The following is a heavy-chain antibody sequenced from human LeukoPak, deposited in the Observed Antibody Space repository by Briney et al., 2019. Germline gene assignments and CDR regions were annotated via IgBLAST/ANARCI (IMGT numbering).Heavy chain of an antibody. V-gene: IGHV5-51*03. CDR1: GYSFSSYW. Sequence: PGESLKISCEGSGYSFSSYWIAWVRQMPGQGLGWIGVVYPADSDTRYSRSFQGQVTISVDKSISTAYLQWSSLKASDTAMYYCATQNPPHFDYWGQGTLVTVSS. D-gene: IGHD2/OR15-2a*01. J-gene: IGHJ4*02. CDR3: ATQNPPHFDY. CDR2: VYPADSDT.